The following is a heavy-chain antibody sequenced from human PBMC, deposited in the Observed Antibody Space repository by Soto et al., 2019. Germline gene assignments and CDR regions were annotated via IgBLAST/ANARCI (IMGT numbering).Heavy chain of an antibody. V-gene: IGHV1-18*01. CDR2: ISGYNGDT. Sequence: GASVKVSCKASGYTFTNYGISWVRQAPGQGLEWMGWISGYNGDTNYAQKFQGRVTMTTDTSTSSVYLGLGSLRSDDTALYYCARSPLVVTAATGIRDIDYWGQGTLVTVSS. D-gene: IGHD6-13*01. CDR1: GYTFTNYG. J-gene: IGHJ4*02. CDR3: ARSPLVVTAATGIRDIDY.